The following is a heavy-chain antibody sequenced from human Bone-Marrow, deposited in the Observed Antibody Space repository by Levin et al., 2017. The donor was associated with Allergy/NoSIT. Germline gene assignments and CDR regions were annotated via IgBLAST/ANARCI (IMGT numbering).Heavy chain of an antibody. CDR1: GFTFSSYS. V-gene: IGHV3-48*02. J-gene: IGHJ4*02. D-gene: IGHD1-14*01. CDR3: VRGNHGFDF. Sequence: GGSLRLSCAASGFTFSSYSMDWVRQAPGKGLEWISYISSSSSTIYYADSVKGRLTISRDNAKNSLYLLMNSLRDEDTAVYYCVRGNHGFDFWGQGTLVTVSS. CDR2: ISSSSSTI.